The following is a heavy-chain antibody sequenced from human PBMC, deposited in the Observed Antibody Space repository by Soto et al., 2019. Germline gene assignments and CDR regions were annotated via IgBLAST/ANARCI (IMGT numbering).Heavy chain of an antibody. V-gene: IGHV3-30*04. CDR3: AHPRGFGVFDAVDI. J-gene: IGHJ3*02. D-gene: IGHD3-10*01. CDR2: ISNDGRRK. CDR1: GFSLSTNT. Sequence: HPGGSLRLSCAASGFSLSTNTMHWVRQVPGKGLEWVASISNDGRRKYYADFVKGRFTISRDNSVNTLYLQMSSLRTEDTAVYYCAHPRGFGVFDAVDIWGQGTMVTVSS.